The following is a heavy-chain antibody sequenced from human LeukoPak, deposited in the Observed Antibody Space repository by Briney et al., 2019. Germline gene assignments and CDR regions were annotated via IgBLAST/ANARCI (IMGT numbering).Heavy chain of an antibody. CDR3: AREAEATTAAGWVYYFDY. D-gene: IGHD6-13*01. CDR2: INHSGST. CDR1: GGSSSGYY. Sequence: SETLSLTCAVYGGSSSGYYWSWIRQPPGKGLEWIGEINHSGSTNYNPSLKSRVTISVDTSKNQFSLKLSSVTAADTAVYYCAREAEATTAAGWVYYFDYWGQGTLVTVSS. V-gene: IGHV4-34*01. J-gene: IGHJ4*02.